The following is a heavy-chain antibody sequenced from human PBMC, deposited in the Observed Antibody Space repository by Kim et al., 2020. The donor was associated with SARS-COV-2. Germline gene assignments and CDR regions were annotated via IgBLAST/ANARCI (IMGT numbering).Heavy chain of an antibody. CDR3: AREGSGGVDAFDI. CDR2: IKQDGSEK. CDR1: GFTFSSYW. D-gene: IGHD2-15*01. V-gene: IGHV3-7*03. J-gene: IGHJ3*02. Sequence: GGSLRLSCAASGFTFSSYWMSWVRQAPGKGLEWVANIKQDGSEKYYVDSVKGRFTISGDNAKNSLYLQMNSLRAEDTAVYYCAREGSGGVDAFDIWGQGAMVTVSS.